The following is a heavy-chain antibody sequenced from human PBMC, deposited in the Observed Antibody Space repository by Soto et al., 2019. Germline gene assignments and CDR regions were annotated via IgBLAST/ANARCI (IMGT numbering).Heavy chain of an antibody. CDR3: ARGPPYSCYVDY. V-gene: IGHV1-2*02. Sequence: GASVKVSCKASGYTLSDYYIHWVRQAPGQGLEWMGWINPNSGGTNYAQKFQGRVTMPTDTSINTAYMELSRLRSDDTAVYYCARGPPYSCYVDYWGQGTLVTVSS. CDR2: INPNSGGT. CDR1: GYTLSDYY. J-gene: IGHJ4*02. D-gene: IGHD5-12*01.